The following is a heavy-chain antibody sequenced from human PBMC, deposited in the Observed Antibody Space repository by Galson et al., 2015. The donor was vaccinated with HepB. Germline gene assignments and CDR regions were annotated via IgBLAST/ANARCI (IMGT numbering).Heavy chain of an antibody. Sequence: SLRLSCAASGFTVSSNYMSWVRQAPGKGLEWVSVIYSGGSTYYADSVKGRFTISRDNSKNTVYLQMNSLRAEDTAVYYCARDHGGYYDFPRYGMDVWGQGTTVTVSS. D-gene: IGHD3-3*01. CDR1: GFTVSSNY. J-gene: IGHJ6*02. V-gene: IGHV3-66*02. CDR2: IYSGGST. CDR3: ARDHGGYYDFPRYGMDV.